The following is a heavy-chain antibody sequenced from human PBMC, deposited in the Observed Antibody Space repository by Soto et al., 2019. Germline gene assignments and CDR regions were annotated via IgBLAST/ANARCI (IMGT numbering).Heavy chain of an antibody. D-gene: IGHD1-7*01. J-gene: IGHJ5*02. CDR2: IYYTGST. CDR3: ARDLNWNYGRAWFDP. V-gene: IGHV4-31*03. CDR1: GGSISSGGYY. Sequence: SETLSLTCTVSGGSISSGGYYWSWIRQHPGKGLEWIGYIYYTGSTYYNPSLESRVSISVDTSKNQFSLKLSSVTAADTAVYYCARDLNWNYGRAWFDPWGQGTLVTVSS.